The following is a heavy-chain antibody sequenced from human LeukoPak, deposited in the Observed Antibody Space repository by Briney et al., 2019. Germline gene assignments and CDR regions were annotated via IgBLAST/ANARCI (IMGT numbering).Heavy chain of an antibody. Sequence: SETLSLTCTVSGGSISSYYWSWLRQPPGKGLEWIGYIYYSGSTNYNPSLKSRVTISVDTSKNQFSLKLSSVTAADTAVYYCARGLPDSASYNWFDPWGQGTLVTVSS. D-gene: IGHD6-6*01. CDR3: ARGLPDSASYNWFDP. J-gene: IGHJ5*02. V-gene: IGHV4-59*01. CDR2: IYYSGST. CDR1: GGSISSYY.